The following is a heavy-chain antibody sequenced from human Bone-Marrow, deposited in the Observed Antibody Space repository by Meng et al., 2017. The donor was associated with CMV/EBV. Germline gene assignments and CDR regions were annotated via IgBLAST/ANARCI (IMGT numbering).Heavy chain of an antibody. CDR3: ARVWSLEQNYWFDP. CDR1: GGTFSSYA. CDR2: IIPIFGTA. Sequence: SVKVSCKASGGTFSSYAISWVRQAPGQGLECMGGIIPIFGTANYAQKFQGRVTITTDESTSTAYMELSSLRSEDTAVYYCARVWSLEQNYWFDPWGQGTLVTVSS. V-gene: IGHV1-69*05. D-gene: IGHD1/OR15-1a*01. J-gene: IGHJ5*02.